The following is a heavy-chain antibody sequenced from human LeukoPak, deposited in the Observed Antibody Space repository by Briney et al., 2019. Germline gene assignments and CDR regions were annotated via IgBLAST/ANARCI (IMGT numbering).Heavy chain of an antibody. Sequence: GGSLRLSCAASGFTFSSYSMNWVRQAPGKGLEWVASIKQDGGETFYVDSVKGRFTISRDNAKNSLYLQMNSLRAEDTAVYYCTREDHSNYNYWGQGTLVTVSS. CDR1: GFTFSSYS. CDR3: TREDHSNYNY. V-gene: IGHV3-7*01. J-gene: IGHJ4*02. CDR2: IKQDGGET. D-gene: IGHD4-11*01.